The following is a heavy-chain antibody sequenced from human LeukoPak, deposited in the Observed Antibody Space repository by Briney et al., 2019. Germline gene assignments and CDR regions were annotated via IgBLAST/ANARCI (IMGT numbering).Heavy chain of an antibody. D-gene: IGHD2-2*01. J-gene: IGHJ4*02. Sequence: QPGVSLRLSCAASGFTFSTYWMSWVRQAPGKGLEWVANIKQDGSDKYYVDSVKGRFTISRDNAKNSLFLQMNSLRAEDTAVYYCARVRCSSNSCFPDYWGQGTLVTVSS. CDR3: ARVRCSSNSCFPDY. V-gene: IGHV3-7*01. CDR2: IKQDGSDK. CDR1: GFTFSTYW.